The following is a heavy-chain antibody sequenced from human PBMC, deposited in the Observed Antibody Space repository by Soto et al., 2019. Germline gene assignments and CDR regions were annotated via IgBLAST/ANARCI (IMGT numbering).Heavy chain of an antibody. CDR1: GFSFSDRY. D-gene: IGHD5-12*01. V-gene: IGHV3-72*01. J-gene: IGHJ6*02. CDR2: ITNKANSYTT. CDR3: VSHRGYDVWQPYFHENAMDF. Sequence: GGSLRLSCAASGFSFSDRYMDWVRQAPGGGLEWIGRITNKANSYTTNYAASLKGRFTISRDDSKNSVYLHMNNLKIGDTAVYYCVSHRGYDVWQPYFHENAMDFWGQGTTVT.